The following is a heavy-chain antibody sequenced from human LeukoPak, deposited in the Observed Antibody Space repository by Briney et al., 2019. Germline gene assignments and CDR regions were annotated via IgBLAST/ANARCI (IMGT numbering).Heavy chain of an antibody. J-gene: IGHJ5*02. V-gene: IGHV1-2*02. CDR1: GYTFTGYY. D-gene: IGHD3-16*01. CDR3: ARGNGGWHRLDWFDP. Sequence: ASVKVSCKASGYTFTGYYMHWVRQAPGQGLEWMGWINPNSGGTNYAQKFQGRVTMTRDTSISTAYMELSRLRSDDTAVYYCARGNGGWHRLDWFDPWGQGTLVTVSS. CDR2: INPNSGGT.